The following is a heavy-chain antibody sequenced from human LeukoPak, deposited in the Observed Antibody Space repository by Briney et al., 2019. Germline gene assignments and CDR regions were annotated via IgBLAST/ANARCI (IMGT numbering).Heavy chain of an antibody. V-gene: IGHV3-48*01. J-gene: IGHJ6*04. D-gene: IGHD3-10*02. CDR3: AELGITMIGGV. CDR1: GFIFSSYS. CDR2: ISSSSSTI. Sequence: GGSLRLSCAASGFIFSSYSMNWVRQAPGKGLEWVSYISSSSSTIYYADSVKGRFTISRDNAKNSLYLQMNSLRAEDTAVYYCAELGITMIGGVWGKGTTATISP.